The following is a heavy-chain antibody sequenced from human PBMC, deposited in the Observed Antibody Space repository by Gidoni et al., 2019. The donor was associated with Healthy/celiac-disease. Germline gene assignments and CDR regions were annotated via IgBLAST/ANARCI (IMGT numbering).Heavy chain of an antibody. CDR3: ARAPGVVRGVIITAYYYGMDV. Sequence: QVQLQESGPGLVKPSETLSLTCTVSGGSISSYYWSWIRQPPGKGLEWIGYIYYSGSTNYNPSLKSRVTISVDTSKNQFSLKLSSVTAADTAVYYCARAPGVVRGVIITAYYYGMDVWGQGTTVTVSS. J-gene: IGHJ6*02. V-gene: IGHV4-59*01. CDR2: IYYSGST. CDR1: GGSISSYY. D-gene: IGHD3-10*01.